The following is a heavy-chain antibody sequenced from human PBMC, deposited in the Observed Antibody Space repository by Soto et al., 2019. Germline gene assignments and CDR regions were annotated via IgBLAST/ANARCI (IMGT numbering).Heavy chain of an antibody. V-gene: IGHV4-31*03. D-gene: IGHD2-15*01. CDR1: GGSISSGGYY. CDR2: IYYSGST. J-gene: IGHJ5*02. CDR3: ARGDCSGGSCLSNNWFDP. Sequence: QVQLQESGPGLVKPSQTLSLTCTVSGGSISSGGYYWSWIRQHPGKGREWIRYIYYSGSTYYNPSLKSRVTISVDTSKNQFSLKLSSVTAADTAVYYCARGDCSGGSCLSNNWFDPWGQGTLVTVSS.